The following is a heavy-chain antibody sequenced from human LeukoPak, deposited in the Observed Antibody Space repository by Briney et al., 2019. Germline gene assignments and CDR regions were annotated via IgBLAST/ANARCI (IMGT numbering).Heavy chain of an antibody. V-gene: IGHV4-4*07. CDR2: IYTSGST. CDR1: GGSISSYY. J-gene: IGHJ4*02. D-gene: IGHD3-22*01. Sequence: SETLSLTCTVSGGSISSYYWSWIRQPAGKGLEWIGRIYTSGSTNYNPSLKSRVTMSVDTSKNQFSLKLSSVTAAGTAVYYCARDSYYDSSGLSYYFDYWGQGTLVTVSS. CDR3: ARDSYYDSSGLSYYFDY.